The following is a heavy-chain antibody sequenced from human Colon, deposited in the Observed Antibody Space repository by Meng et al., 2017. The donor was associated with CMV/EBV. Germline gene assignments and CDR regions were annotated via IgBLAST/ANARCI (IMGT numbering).Heavy chain of an antibody. CDR1: GFRLDGYS. J-gene: IGHJ4*02. Sequence: GESLKISCVGSGFRLDGYSMHWGRHTPGKGLEWLSLITWDGGRVYYADAVKGRFVVSRDNANNVLHLEMKSLKPEDSGLYHCAKDMFGSGSSYDFWGQGTLVTVSS. D-gene: IGHD3-10*01. CDR2: ITWDGGRV. V-gene: IGHV3-43*01. CDR3: AKDMFGSGSSYDF.